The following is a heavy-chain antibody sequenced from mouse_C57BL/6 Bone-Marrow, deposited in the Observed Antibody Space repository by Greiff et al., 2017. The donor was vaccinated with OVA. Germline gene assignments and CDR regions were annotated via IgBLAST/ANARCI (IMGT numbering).Heavy chain of an antibody. D-gene: IGHD1-1*01. J-gene: IGHJ1*03. CDR2: INPSTGGT. CDR1: GYSFTGYY. CDR3: ARSDLLPHWYFDV. Sequence: EVQLQQSGPELVKPGASVKISCKASGYSFTGYYMNWVKQSPEKSLEWIGEINPSTGGTTYNQKFKAKATLTVDKSSSTAYMQLKSLTSEDSAVYYCARSDLLPHWYFDVWGTGTTVTVSS. V-gene: IGHV1-42*01.